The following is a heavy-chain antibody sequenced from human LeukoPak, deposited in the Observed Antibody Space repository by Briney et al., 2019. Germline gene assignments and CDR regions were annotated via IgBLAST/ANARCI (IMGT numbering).Heavy chain of an antibody. J-gene: IGHJ4*02. CDR1: GYTLTKLS. CDR3: ATANYYNIRAFDF. CDR2: LHPDEGET. D-gene: IGHD3-22*01. V-gene: IGHV1-24*01. Sequence: GASVKVSCKVSGYTLTKLSMHWVRQAPGKGLEWMGGLHPDEGETIYAQKLQGRLTMTEDTSTDTGYMELSSLRSEDTAIYYCATANYYNIRAFDFWGQGTLVTVSS.